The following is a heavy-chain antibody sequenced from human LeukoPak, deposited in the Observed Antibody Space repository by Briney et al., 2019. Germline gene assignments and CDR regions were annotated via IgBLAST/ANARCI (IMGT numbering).Heavy chain of an antibody. CDR3: ARQVRQFGDPYYFDY. Sequence: SETLSLTCTVSGGSISSYYWSWIRQPPGKGLEWIGYIYYSGSTNYNPSLKSRVTISVDTSKNQFSLKLSSVTAAGTAVYYCARQVRQFGDPYYFDYWGQGTLVTVSS. V-gene: IGHV4-59*08. J-gene: IGHJ4*02. D-gene: IGHD3-16*01. CDR1: GGSISSYY. CDR2: IYYSGST.